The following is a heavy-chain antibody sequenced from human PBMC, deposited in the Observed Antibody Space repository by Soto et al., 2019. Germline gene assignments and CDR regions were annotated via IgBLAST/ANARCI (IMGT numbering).Heavy chain of an antibody. Sequence: PGGSLRLSCAVSGFTFSNYGMNWVRQAPGKGLEWVAVISYEGSEKYYVDSVKGRFTISRDNAKNSLYLQMNSLRAEDTAVYYCARSIAARLNWFDPWGQGTLVTVSS. CDR2: ISYEGSEK. CDR1: GFTFSNYG. V-gene: IGHV3-30*03. D-gene: IGHD6-6*01. J-gene: IGHJ5*02. CDR3: ARSIAARLNWFDP.